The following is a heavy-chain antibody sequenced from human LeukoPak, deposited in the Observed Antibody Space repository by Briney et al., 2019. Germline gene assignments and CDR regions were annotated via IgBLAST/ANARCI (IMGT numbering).Heavy chain of an antibody. Sequence: ASVKVSCKASGYTFSDYDVNWVRQAPGQGLEWMGWMNPTSGDTGYAQKFQGRVTMTRSMSRNTAYMELSRLRSEDTAVYFCARVVMKAFYYMDVWGKGTTIIISS. V-gene: IGHV1-8*01. CDR2: MNPTSGDT. CDR3: ARVVMKAFYYMDV. D-gene: IGHD2-21*01. J-gene: IGHJ6*03. CDR1: GYTFSDYD.